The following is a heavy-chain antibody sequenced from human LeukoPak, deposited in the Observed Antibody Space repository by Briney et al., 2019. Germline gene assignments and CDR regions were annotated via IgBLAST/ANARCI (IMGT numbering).Heavy chain of an antibody. J-gene: IGHJ6*03. D-gene: IGHD3-10*01. CDR2: ISGSGDNT. V-gene: IGHV3-23*01. CDR1: GFTLSTYA. Sequence: PGGSLRLSCAASGFTLSTYAMSWVRQAPGKGLEWVSGISGSGDNTYYADSVKGWFTISRDNSKNTLYLQMNSLRADDTALYYCAKTGSGPDWGYYDYYMDVWGKGTTVTVSS. CDR3: AKTGSGPDWGYYDYYMDV.